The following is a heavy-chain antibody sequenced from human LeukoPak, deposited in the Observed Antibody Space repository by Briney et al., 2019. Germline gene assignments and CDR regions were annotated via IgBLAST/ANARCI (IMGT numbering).Heavy chain of an antibody. CDR2: ISSGGSTI. CDR1: GFTFSSYS. Sequence: GGSLRLPCAASGFTFSSYSMNWVRQAPGKGLEWISYISSGGSTIYYRDSVKGRFTISRDNAENSLYLQMNSLRAEDTAVYYCARDDLGTSFYSYGMDVWGQGTTVTVSS. D-gene: IGHD3-16*01. CDR3: ARDDLGTSFYSYGMDV. V-gene: IGHV3-48*04. J-gene: IGHJ6*02.